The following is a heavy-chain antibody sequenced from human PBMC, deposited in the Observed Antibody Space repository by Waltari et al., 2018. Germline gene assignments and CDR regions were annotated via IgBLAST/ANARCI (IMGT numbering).Heavy chain of an antibody. CDR2: ISPGGGST. V-gene: IGHV1-46*01. D-gene: IGHD3-9*01. Sequence: QVQLVQSGAEVKKPGASVKVSCKASGYTFTSYYMHWVRQAPGQGLEWMGIISPGGGSTSYEQKFQGRVTMTRDTSTSTVYMELSSLRSEDTAVYYCARDRYFDWLPTHYGMDVWGQGTTVTVSS. CDR1: GYTFTSYY. J-gene: IGHJ6*02. CDR3: ARDRYFDWLPTHYGMDV.